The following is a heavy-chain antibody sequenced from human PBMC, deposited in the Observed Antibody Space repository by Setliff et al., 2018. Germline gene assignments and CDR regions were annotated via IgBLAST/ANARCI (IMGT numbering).Heavy chain of an antibody. Sequence: SETLSLTCTVSGDSINDYYWSWIRQPPGKGLEWSGYVFFTGDTDYNPSLGSRVTISLDRSKTQFSLKLSSVTAADTAVYYCARGGVTAVWDLTDWGQGTLVTVSS. V-gene: IGHV4-59*01. J-gene: IGHJ4*02. CDR1: GDSINDYY. D-gene: IGHD2-21*02. CDR2: VFFTGDT. CDR3: ARGGVTAVWDLTD.